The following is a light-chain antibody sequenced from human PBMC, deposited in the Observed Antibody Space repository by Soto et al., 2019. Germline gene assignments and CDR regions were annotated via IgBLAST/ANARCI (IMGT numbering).Light chain of an antibody. J-gene: IGKJ1*01. CDR1: QSVSSY. V-gene: IGKV3-11*01. CDR2: DAS. Sequence: EIVLTQSPATLSLSPGERATLSCRASQSVSSYLAWYQQKPGQAPRLLIYDASNRATGIPARFSGSGSGTDFTLTISSLLSEDFAVYYCQQRSNWPLPWTYGQGTKGEIK. CDR3: QQRSNWPLPWT.